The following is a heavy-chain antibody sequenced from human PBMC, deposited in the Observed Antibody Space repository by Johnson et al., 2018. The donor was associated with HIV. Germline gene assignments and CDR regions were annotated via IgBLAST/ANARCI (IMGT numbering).Heavy chain of an antibody. CDR2: IYSGGST. V-gene: IGHV3-66*02. CDR3: ARRNAGGAFDL. J-gene: IGHJ3*01. D-gene: IGHD2-2*01. Sequence: VQLVESGGGLVNPGGSLRISCAAFGFTFSDYYMSWVRQAPGKGLECVSVIYSGGSTGYADSVKGRLTISRDNSKNTLYLQMNSLRAEDTAVYYCARRNAGGAFDLWGQGTTVTVSS. CDR1: GFTFSDYY.